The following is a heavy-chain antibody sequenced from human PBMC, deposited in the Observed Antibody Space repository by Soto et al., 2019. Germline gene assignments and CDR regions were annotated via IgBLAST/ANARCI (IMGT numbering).Heavy chain of an antibody. Sequence: EVQLVESGGGLVQPGGSLRLSCAASGFTFSSYWMAWVRQAPGKGLEWVANINEDERDKNYVDSAKGRFTISRDNAKNSLDLQMNSLRAEDTAVYFCERDVAGSLDYWGQGTLVTVSS. CDR2: INEDERDK. J-gene: IGHJ4*02. V-gene: IGHV3-7*03. CDR1: GFTFSSYW. D-gene: IGHD2-21*01. CDR3: ERDVAGSLDY.